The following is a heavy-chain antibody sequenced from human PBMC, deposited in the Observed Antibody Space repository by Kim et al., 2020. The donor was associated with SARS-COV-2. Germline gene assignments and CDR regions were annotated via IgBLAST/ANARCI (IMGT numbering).Heavy chain of an antibody. CDR3: ATQNCSGGSCYSGY. V-gene: IGHV4-39*01. Sequence: SETLSLTCTVSGGSISSSSYYWGWIRQPPGKGLEWIGSIYYSGSTYYNPSLKSRVTITVDTSKNQFSLKLSSVTAADTAVYYCATQNCSGGSCYSGYWGQGTLVTVSS. D-gene: IGHD2-15*01. CDR2: IYYSGST. CDR1: GGSISSSSYY. J-gene: IGHJ4*02.